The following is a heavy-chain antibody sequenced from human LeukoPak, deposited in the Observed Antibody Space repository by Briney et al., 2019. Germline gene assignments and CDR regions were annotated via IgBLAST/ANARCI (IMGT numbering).Heavy chain of an antibody. CDR1: GFTFSSYS. D-gene: IGHD5-18*01. CDR2: ISSSDSYI. V-gene: IGHV3-21*01. CDR3: ARVSDTAMAKDFDY. J-gene: IGHJ4*02. Sequence: GGSLRLSCAASGFTFSSYSMNWVRQAPGKGLEWVSSISSSDSYIYYADSVKGRFTISRDNAKNSLYLQMNSLRAEDTAVYYCARVSDTAMAKDFDYWGQGTLVTVSS.